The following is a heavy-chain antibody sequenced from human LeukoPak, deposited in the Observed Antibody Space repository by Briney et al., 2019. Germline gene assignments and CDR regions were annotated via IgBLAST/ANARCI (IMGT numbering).Heavy chain of an antibody. J-gene: IGHJ4*02. CDR2: IYLDSDA. D-gene: IGHD3-22*01. V-gene: IGHV5-51*01. CDR1: GYSFISYW. Sequence: GESLKISCKGSGYSFISYWIGWVRQMPGKGLEWTGIIYLDSDARYSPSFQGQVTMSVDKSINTAYLQWSSVKASDTAMYYCARGGYDSSGYYFAIDCWGQGTLVTVSS. CDR3: ARGGYDSSGYYFAIDC.